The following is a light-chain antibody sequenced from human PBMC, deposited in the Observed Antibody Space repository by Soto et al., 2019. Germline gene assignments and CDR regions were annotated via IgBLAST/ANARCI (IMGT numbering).Light chain of an antibody. CDR3: QHRSHWPT. J-gene: IGKJ1*01. Sequence: EILLTQSPATLSLSPGERATLACRASQTVSNFLAWYQQRPGQAPRLLIYDASNRHIGIPARFSASGSGTNSPPTISILEPDYFTVYYCQHRSHWPTFGQGTKLEMK. V-gene: IGKV3-11*01. CDR1: QTVSNF. CDR2: DAS.